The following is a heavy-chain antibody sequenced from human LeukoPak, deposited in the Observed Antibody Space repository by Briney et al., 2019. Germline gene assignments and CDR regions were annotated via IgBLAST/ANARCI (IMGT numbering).Heavy chain of an antibody. CDR1: GDSISSYY. CDR3: ARTHSGSYHDY. Sequence: TLSITCTVSGDSISSYYWSWIRQLPGKALEWLALIDWDDDKYYSTSLKTRLTISKDTSKNQVVLTMTNMDPVDTATYYCARTHSGSYHDYWGQGTLVTVSS. CDR2: IDWDDDK. J-gene: IGHJ4*02. V-gene: IGHV2-70*18. D-gene: IGHD1-26*01.